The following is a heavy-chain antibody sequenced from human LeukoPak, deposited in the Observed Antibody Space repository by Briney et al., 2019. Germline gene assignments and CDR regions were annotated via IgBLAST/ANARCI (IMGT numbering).Heavy chain of an antibody. Sequence: SETLSLTCTVSGGSISSSGYYWGWIRQPPGKGLEWIGSIYYSGNTYHNPSLKSRVTISVDTSKNQFSLKLNSVTAADTAVYYCATLQGDYWGQGTLVTVSS. CDR2: IYYSGNT. CDR3: ATLQGDY. V-gene: IGHV4-39*01. D-gene: IGHD4-11*01. J-gene: IGHJ4*02. CDR1: GGSISSSGYY.